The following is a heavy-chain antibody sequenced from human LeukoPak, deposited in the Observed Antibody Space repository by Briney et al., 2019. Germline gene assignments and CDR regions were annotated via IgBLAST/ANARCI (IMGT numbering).Heavy chain of an antibody. D-gene: IGHD1-26*01. V-gene: IGHV4-34*01. CDR3: ARDIYEGADAFDI. CDR2: INHSGST. J-gene: IGHJ3*02. CDR1: GGSFSGYY. Sequence: SETLSLTCAVYGGSFSGYYWSWIRQPPGKGLEWIGEINHSGSTNYNPSLKSRVTISVDTSKNQFSLKLSSVTAADTAVYYCARDIYEGADAFDIWGQGTMVTVSS.